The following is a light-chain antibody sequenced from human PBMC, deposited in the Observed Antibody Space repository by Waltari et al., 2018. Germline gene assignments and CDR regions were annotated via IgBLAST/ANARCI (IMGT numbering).Light chain of an antibody. J-gene: IGKJ4*01. CDR1: QSVLYSSNNKNY. V-gene: IGKV4-1*01. CDR2: WAS. CDR3: QQYYSTPPLT. Sequence: DIVLTKSPDSLAVSLGERAPINCKSSQSVLYSSNNKNYLAWYQQKPGQPPKLLIYWASTRESGVPDRFSGSGSGTDFTLTISSLQAEDVAVYYCQQYYSTPPLTFGGGTKVEIK.